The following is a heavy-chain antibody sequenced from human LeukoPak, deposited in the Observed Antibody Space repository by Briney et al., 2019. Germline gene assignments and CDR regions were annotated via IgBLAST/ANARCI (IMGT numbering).Heavy chain of an antibody. CDR3: ARDPGNWFDP. V-gene: IGHV3-23*01. Sequence: GGSLRLSCAASGFTFSSYALTWVRQAPGMGLEWVSAISGSGDTTYYADSVKGRFTISRDNSKNTLHLQMNSLRAEDTAVYYCARDPGNWFDPWGQGTLVTVSA. J-gene: IGHJ5*02. CDR1: GFTFSSYA. CDR2: ISGSGDTT.